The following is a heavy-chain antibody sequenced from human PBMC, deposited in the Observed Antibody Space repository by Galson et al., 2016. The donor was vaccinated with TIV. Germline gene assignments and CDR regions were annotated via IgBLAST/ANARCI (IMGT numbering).Heavy chain of an antibody. D-gene: IGHD6-13*01. CDR3: AKEVVNSRRLDEIGAAATSFDF. J-gene: IGHJ4*02. Sequence: LRLSCAASGFTFSDYAMNWVRQAPGRGLEWVALISYDGRKKYYADSLKGRVTISRDNSKKTLLLQMNSLSAEDTAVYYCAKEVVNSRRLDEIGAAATSFDFWGQGTLVTVSS. CDR2: ISYDGRKK. CDR1: GFTFSDYA. V-gene: IGHV3-30*18.